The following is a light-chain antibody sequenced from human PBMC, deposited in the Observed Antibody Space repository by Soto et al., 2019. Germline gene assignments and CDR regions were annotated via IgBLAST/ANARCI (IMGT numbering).Light chain of an antibody. Sequence: DIHMTQSPSTRSASVGDRVTITCRASQSISSWLAWYQQKPGKAPKLLIYDVSILESGVPSRFSGSGSGTEFTLTISSLQPDDFGSYYCQHMRTFGQGTKVDI. V-gene: IGKV1-5*01. CDR2: DVS. CDR3: QHMRT. CDR1: QSISSW. J-gene: IGKJ1*01.